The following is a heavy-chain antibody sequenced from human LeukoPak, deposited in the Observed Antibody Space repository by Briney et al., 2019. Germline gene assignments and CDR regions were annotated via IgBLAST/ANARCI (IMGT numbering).Heavy chain of an antibody. CDR2: ISGSGGST. V-gene: IGHV3-23*01. J-gene: IGHJ4*02. CDR1: GFTFSSYA. D-gene: IGHD3-10*01. Sequence: GGSLRLSCAASGFTFSSYAMSWIRQAPGKGLEWVSAISGSGGSTYYADSVKGRFTISRDNSKNTLYLQMNSLRAEDTAVYYCAKAHTIALGFGEYYFDYWGQGTLVTVSS. CDR3: AKAHTIALGFGEYYFDY.